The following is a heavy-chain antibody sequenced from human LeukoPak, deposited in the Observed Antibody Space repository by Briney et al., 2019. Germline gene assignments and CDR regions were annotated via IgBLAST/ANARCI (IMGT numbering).Heavy chain of an antibody. CDR3: AGFVFGGLIPPFDI. CDR2: IYTTGST. Sequence: SETLSLTCTVSGGSISSSSYFWGWIRQPPGKGLEWIGSIYTTGSTSYNPSLKSRVTISLDMSKNQFSLKLSSVTAADTAVYYCAGFVFGGLIPPFDIWGQGTGVTGSS. V-gene: IGHV4-39*01. D-gene: IGHD3-16*01. J-gene: IGHJ3*02. CDR1: GGSISSSSYF.